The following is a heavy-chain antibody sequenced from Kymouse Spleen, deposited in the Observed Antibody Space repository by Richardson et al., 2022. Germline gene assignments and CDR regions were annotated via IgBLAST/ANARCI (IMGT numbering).Heavy chain of an antibody. J-gene: IGHJ4*02. D-gene: IGHD6-13*01. Sequence: EVQLVESGGGLVQPGGSLRLSCAASGFTFSSYWMSWVRQAPGKGLEWVANIKQDGSEKYYVDSVKGRFTISRDNAKNSLYLQMNSLRAEDTAVYYCAREGSSSWYLFDYWGQGTLVTVSS. CDR3: AREGSSSWYLFDY. CDR2: IKQDGSEK. V-gene: IGHV3-7*01. CDR1: GFTFSSYW.